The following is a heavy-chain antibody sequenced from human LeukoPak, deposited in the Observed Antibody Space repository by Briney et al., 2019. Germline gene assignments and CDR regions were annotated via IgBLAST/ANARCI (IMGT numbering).Heavy chain of an antibody. CDR2: IRSKAYGGTT. CDR3: TRTPYYYDSSWVEYFQH. V-gene: IGHV3-49*04. D-gene: IGHD3-22*01. CDR1: GFTFGDYA. Sequence: GGSLRLSCTASGFTFGDYAMSWVRQAPGKGLEWVGFIRSKAYGGTTEYAASVKGRFTISRDDSKSIAYLQMNSLKTEDTAVYYCTRTPYYYDSSWVEYFQHWGQGTLVTVSS. J-gene: IGHJ1*01.